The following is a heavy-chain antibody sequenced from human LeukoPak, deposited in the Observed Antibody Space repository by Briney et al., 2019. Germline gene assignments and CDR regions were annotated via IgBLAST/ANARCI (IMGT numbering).Heavy chain of an antibody. CDR2: ISYSGST. CDR1: GGSISNYY. CDR3: AKYSSSSLRAFDI. J-gene: IGHJ3*02. D-gene: IGHD6-13*01. V-gene: IGHV4-59*12. Sequence: SETLSLTCTVSGGSISNYYWTWIRQSPGKGLEWIGYISYSGSTNYNPSLKNRITISSDPSRNQFSLRLSSVTAADTAVYYCAKYSSSSLRAFDIWGQGTKVTVSS.